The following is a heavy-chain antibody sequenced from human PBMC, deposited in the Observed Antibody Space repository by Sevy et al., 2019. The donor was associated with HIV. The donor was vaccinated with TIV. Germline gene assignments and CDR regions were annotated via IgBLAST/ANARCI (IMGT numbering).Heavy chain of an antibody. Sequence: GLSLRLSCTASGFTFSSYDMNWVRQAPGKGLEWVSKISSSGSSIYYADSVKGRFTISRDNAKNSLNLQMNSLRAEDTAVYYCTRNGGAFDNGFDPWGQGTLVTVSS. D-gene: IGHD2-8*01. V-gene: IGHV3-48*03. CDR1: GFTFSSYD. CDR3: TRNGGAFDNGFDP. CDR2: ISSSGSSI. J-gene: IGHJ5*02.